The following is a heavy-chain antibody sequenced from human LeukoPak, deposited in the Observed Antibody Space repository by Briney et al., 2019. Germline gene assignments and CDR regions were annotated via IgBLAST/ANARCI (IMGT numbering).Heavy chain of an antibody. Sequence: SETLSLTCTVSGGSISSYYWSWIRQPPGKGLEWIGYIYYSGSTNYNPSLKSRVTISVDTSKNQFSLKLSSVTAADTAVYYCASTVVTPEDAFDIWGQGTKVTVSS. CDR3: ASTVVTPEDAFDI. CDR2: IYYSGST. D-gene: IGHD4-23*01. V-gene: IGHV4-59*01. J-gene: IGHJ3*02. CDR1: GGSISSYY.